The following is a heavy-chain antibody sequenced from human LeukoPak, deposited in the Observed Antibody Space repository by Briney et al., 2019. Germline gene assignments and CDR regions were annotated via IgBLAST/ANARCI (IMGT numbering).Heavy chain of an antibody. Sequence: GGSLRLSCAASGFTFSSYSMNWVRQAPGKGLEWVSAITGSGGSTYYADSVKGRFTISRDNSKNTLYLQMNSLRAEDTAVYYCGRGYSYGYYYYGMDVWGQGTTVTVSS. V-gene: IGHV3-23*01. CDR3: GRGYSYGYYYYGMDV. D-gene: IGHD5-18*01. CDR1: GFTFSSYS. J-gene: IGHJ6*02. CDR2: ITGSGGST.